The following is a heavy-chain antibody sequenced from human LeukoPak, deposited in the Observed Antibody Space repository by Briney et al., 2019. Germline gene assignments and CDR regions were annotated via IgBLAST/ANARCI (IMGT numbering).Heavy chain of an antibody. Sequence: GRSLRLSCAASGFTFSSYVMHWIRQAPGKGLEWVAIISYDGSNEYYADSVKGRFTISRDNSKNTLYLQMNSLRAADTAVYYCARARIAVAGTGEFDYWGQGTLVTVSS. CDR1: GFTFSSYV. CDR3: ARARIAVAGTGEFDY. J-gene: IGHJ4*02. D-gene: IGHD6-19*01. V-gene: IGHV3-30*04. CDR2: ISYDGSNE.